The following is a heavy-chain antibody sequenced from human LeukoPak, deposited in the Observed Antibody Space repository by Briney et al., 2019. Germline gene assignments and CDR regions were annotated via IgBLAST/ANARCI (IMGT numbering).Heavy chain of an antibody. Sequence: PSETLSLTCTVSGGSISSYYWSWIRQPPGKGLEWIGYIYYSGSTNYNPSLKSRVTISVDTSKNQFSLKLSSVTAADTAVYYRARHFPWGSMGGGAFDIWGQGTMVTVSS. CDR3: ARHFPWGSMGGGAFDI. J-gene: IGHJ3*02. V-gene: IGHV4-59*08. D-gene: IGHD3-16*01. CDR2: IYYSGST. CDR1: GGSISSYY.